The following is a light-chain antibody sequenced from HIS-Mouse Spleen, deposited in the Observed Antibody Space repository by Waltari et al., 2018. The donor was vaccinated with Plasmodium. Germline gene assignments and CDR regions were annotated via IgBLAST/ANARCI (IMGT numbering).Light chain of an antibody. V-gene: IGLV1-44*01. CDR2: RTN. Sequence: QSVLTQPPSASGTPGQRVTISCSGSSSNIGSNTVNWYQQLPGTAPKLLIYRTNPRPPGVPDRFSGSKSGTSASLAISGLQSEDEADYYCAAWDDSLNGVVFGGGTKLTVL. CDR3: AAWDDSLNGVV. J-gene: IGLJ2*01. CDR1: SSNIGSNT.